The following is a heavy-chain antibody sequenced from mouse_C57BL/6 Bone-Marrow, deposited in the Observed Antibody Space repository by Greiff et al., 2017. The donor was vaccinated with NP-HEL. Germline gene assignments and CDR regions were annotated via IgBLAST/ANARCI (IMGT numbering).Heavy chain of an antibody. CDR2: IYPGSGST. D-gene: IGHD1-1*02. CDR3: ARFGYVDFDY. Sequence: QVQLKESGAELVKPGASVKMSCKASGYTFTSYWITWVKQRPGQGLEWIGDIYPGSGSTNYNEKFKSKATLTVDTSSSTAYMQLSSLTSEDSAVYYCARFGYVDFDYWGQGTTLTVSS. J-gene: IGHJ2*01. V-gene: IGHV1-55*01. CDR1: GYTFTSYW.